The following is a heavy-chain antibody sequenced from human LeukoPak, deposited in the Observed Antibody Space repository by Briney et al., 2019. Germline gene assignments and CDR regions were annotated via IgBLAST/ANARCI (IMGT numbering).Heavy chain of an antibody. Sequence: GGSLRLSCAASGFTFSSYAMSWVRQAPGKGLEWVSAISGSGGSTYYADSVKGRFTISRDNSKNTLYLQMNSLRAEDTAVYYCAKVPRIAGTTGPFDYWGQGTLVTVSS. D-gene: IGHD1-7*01. CDR1: GFTFSSYA. J-gene: IGHJ4*02. V-gene: IGHV3-23*01. CDR2: ISGSGGST. CDR3: AKVPRIAGTTGPFDY.